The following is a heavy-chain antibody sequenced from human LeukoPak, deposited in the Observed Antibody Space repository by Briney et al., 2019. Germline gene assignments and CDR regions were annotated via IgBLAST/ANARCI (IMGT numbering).Heavy chain of an antibody. CDR2: IRYDGSNK. CDR1: GFTFSSYG. V-gene: IGHV3-30*02. Sequence: GGSLRPSCAASGFTFSSYGMHWVRQAPGKGLEWVAFIRYDGSNKYYADSVKGRFTISRDNSKNTLYLQMNSLRAEDTAVYYCAKDDAARAGSNFDYWGQGTLVTVSS. D-gene: IGHD6-6*01. J-gene: IGHJ4*02. CDR3: AKDDAARAGSNFDY.